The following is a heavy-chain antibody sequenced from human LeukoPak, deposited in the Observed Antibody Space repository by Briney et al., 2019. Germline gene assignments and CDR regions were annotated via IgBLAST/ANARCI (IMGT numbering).Heavy chain of an antibody. Sequence: GGSLRLSCAASGFTFNNYGMHWVRQAPGKGLEWVAFVYYHGNTKYYAASVKGRFTISRDNSRNSLYIQMNSLRTEDTAVYHCVRDQGQAYVYFESWGQGTLVTVSS. V-gene: IGHV3-30*19. CDR3: VRDQGQAYVYFES. J-gene: IGHJ4*02. CDR2: VYYHGNTK. CDR1: GFTFNNYG. D-gene: IGHD2-21*01.